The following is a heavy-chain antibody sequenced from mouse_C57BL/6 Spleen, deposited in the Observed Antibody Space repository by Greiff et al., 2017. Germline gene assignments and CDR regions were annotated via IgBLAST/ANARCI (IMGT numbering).Heavy chain of an antibody. CDR3: ARGICYGNYVGAMDY. CDR1: GFNIKDYY. D-gene: IGHD2-1*01. CDR2: IDPEDGET. V-gene: IGHV14-2*01. J-gene: IGHJ4*01. Sequence: VQLKESGAELVKPGASVKLSCTASGFNIKDYYMHWVKQRTEQGLEWIGRIDPEDGETKYAPKFQGKATITADTSSNTAYLQLSSLTSEDTAVYYCARGICYGNYVGAMDYWGQGTSVTVSS.